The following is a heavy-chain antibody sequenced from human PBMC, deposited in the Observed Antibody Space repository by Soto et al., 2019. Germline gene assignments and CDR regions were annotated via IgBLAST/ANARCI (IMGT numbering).Heavy chain of an antibody. Sequence: ASVTVSCRANGYTFRNYAMDWVRQAPGQGLEWMGWINGGNGYTKYSQKFQGRVTITRDTSVSTAYMELSSLRSEDTAVYYCARDGPIYDILSARYFYGMDVWGQGTTVTVS. D-gene: IGHD3-9*01. CDR2: INGGNGYT. CDR1: GYTFRNYA. V-gene: IGHV1-3*01. CDR3: ARDGPIYDILSARYFYGMDV. J-gene: IGHJ6*02.